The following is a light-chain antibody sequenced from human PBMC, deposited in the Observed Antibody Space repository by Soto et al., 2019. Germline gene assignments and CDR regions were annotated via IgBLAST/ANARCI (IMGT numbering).Light chain of an antibody. J-gene: IGKJ1*01. CDR2: GAS. CDR3: QQCSNWPWT. V-gene: IGKV3D-20*02. Sequence: EIVLTQSPGTLSLSPGERATLSCRASQSVSSSYLAWYQQKPGQAPRLLICGASNRATGIPGRFSGGGSGTVFTLTISRLEPEDFAVYYCQQCSNWPWTFGQGTKVDIK. CDR1: QSVSSSY.